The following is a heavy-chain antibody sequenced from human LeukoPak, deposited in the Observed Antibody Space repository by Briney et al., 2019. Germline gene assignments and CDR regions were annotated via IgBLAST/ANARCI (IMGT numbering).Heavy chain of an antibody. J-gene: IGHJ5*02. D-gene: IGHD2-15*01. CDR1: GGSISSSSYY. CDR3: ARHVSGYCSGGSCYSVRWFDP. CDR2: IYCSGST. V-gene: IGHV4-39*01. Sequence: SETLSLTCTVSGGSISSSSYYWGWIRQPPGKGLEWIGSIYCSGSTYYNPSLKSRVTISVDTSKNQFSLKLSSVTAADTAVYYCARHVSGYCSGGSCYSVRWFDPWGQGTLVTVSS.